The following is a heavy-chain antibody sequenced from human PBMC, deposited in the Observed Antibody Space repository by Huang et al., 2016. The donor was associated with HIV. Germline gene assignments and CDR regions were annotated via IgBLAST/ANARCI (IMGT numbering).Heavy chain of an antibody. V-gene: IGHV4-30-4*08. Sequence: QVQLQESGPGLVKPSQTLSLTCTVSGASISSGAYYWSWIRQPPGKGLAWIGYIYYSGNPYYNPSLKSRLTMSVDTSKNQFSVKLSSVTAADTAVYYCATSPHYYDSYPALLNWFDPWGQGSLVAVSS. CDR3: ATSPHYYDSYPALLNWFDP. CDR2: IYYSGNP. CDR1: GASISSGAYY. J-gene: IGHJ5*02. D-gene: IGHD3-22*01.